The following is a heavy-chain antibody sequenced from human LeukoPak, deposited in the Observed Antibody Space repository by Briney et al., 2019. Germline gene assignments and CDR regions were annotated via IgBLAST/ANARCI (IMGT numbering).Heavy chain of an antibody. CDR2: IYTSGST. D-gene: IGHD3-10*01. J-gene: IGHJ5*02. Sequence: SETLSLTCAVYGGSFSGYYWSWIRQPAGKGLEWIGRIYTSGSTNYNPSLKSRVTMSVDTSKNQFSLKLSSVTAADTAVYYCARDRVGEARSGPYNWFDPWGQGTLVTVSS. V-gene: IGHV4-59*10. CDR1: GGSFSGYY. CDR3: ARDRVGEARSGPYNWFDP.